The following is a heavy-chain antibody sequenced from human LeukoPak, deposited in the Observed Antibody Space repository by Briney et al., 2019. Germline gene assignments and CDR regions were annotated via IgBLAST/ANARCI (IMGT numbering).Heavy chain of an antibody. J-gene: IGHJ5*02. D-gene: IGHD2-15*01. CDR3: AREPGYCSGGSCQSWFDP. CDR2: IIPIFGTA. CDR1: GGTFSSYA. Sequence: SVKVSCKASGGTFSSYAISWVRQAPGQGLEWMGGIIPIFGTANYAQKFQGRVTITAGESTSTAYMELSSLRSEDTAVYYCAREPGYCSGGSCQSWFDPWGQGTLVTVSS. V-gene: IGHV1-69*01.